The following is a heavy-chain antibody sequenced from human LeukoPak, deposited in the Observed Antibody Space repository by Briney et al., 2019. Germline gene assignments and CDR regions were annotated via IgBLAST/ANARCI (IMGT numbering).Heavy chain of an antibody. V-gene: IGHV3-21*01. CDR3: ARGGSSFPGLNNWFDP. D-gene: IGHD6-6*01. Sequence: GGSLRLSCAASGFTFSSYSMNWVRQAPGKGLEWVSSISSSSSYIYYADSVKGRFTISRDNAKNSLYLQMNSLRAEDTTVYYCARGGSSFPGLNNWFDPWGQGTLVTVSS. J-gene: IGHJ5*02. CDR1: GFTFSSYS. CDR2: ISSSSSYI.